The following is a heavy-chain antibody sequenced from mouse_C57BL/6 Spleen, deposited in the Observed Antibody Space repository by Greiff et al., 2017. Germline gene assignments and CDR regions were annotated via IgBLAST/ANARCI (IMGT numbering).Heavy chain of an antibody. CDR3: ARWGPEDYFDY. CDR2: INPSNGGT. CDR1: GYTFTSYW. J-gene: IGHJ2*01. V-gene: IGHV1-53*01. Sequence: QVQLKQPGTELVKPGASVKLSCKASGYTFTSYWMHWVKQRPEQGLEWIGNINPSNGGTNYNEKFKSKATLTIDKSSSTAYMQLSSLTSEDSAVYYCARWGPEDYFDYWGQGTTLTVSS.